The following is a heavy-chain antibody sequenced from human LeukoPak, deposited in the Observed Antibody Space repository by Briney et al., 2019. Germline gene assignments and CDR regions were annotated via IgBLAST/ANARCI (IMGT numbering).Heavy chain of an antibody. CDR3: ARYCSSTNCPRSDAFDI. J-gene: IGHJ3*02. CDR2: INHSGST. V-gene: IGHV4-34*01. D-gene: IGHD2-2*01. Sequence: SETLSLTCAVYGGSFSGYYWSWIRQPPGKGLEWIGEINHSGSTNYNPSLKSRVSISVDTSKIQFSLRLSSVTAGDTAVYYCARYCSSTNCPRSDAFDIWGQGTMVTVSS. CDR1: GGSFSGYY.